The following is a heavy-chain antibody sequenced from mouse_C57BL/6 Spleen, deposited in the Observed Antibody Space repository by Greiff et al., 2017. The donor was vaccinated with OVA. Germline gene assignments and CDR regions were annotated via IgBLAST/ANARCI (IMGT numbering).Heavy chain of an antibody. J-gene: IGHJ3*01. V-gene: IGHV1-74*01. CDR2: IHPSDSGT. D-gene: IGHD3-2*02. CDR1: GYTFTSYW. CDR3: AKVAQATG. Sequence: QVHVKQPGADLVKPGASVKVSCKASGYTFTSYWMHWVKQRPGQGLEWIGRIHPSDSGTNYIHKFKGKATLTVDTSSSTAYMQLSSLTSEDSAVYYCAKVAQATGWGQGTLVTVSA.